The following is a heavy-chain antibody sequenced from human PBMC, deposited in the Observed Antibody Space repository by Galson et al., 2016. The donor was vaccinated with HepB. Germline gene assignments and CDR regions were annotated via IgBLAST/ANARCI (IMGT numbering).Heavy chain of an antibody. V-gene: IGHV3-23*01. CDR2: ITGTGSLT. CDR1: GFTFDDYA. CDR3: AIDPSHWIENPFAL. J-gene: IGHJ4*02. D-gene: IGHD2-2*03. Sequence: SLRLSCAVSGFTFDDYAMSWVRQAPGQGLEWVSSITGTGSLTYYPVSVKGRFTISRDNSKNTLSLQMNSLRAEDTATYYCAIDPSHWIENPFALWGQGTLVTVSS.